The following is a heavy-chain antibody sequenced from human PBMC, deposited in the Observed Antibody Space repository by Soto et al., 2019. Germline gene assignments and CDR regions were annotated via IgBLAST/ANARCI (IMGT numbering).Heavy chain of an antibody. D-gene: IGHD6-13*01. CDR3: AKDRSSSWAFDY. V-gene: IGHV3-30*18. CDR2: ISYDGSNK. Sequence: GGSLRLSCAASGFTFSSYGMHWVRQAPGKGLEWVAVISYDGSNKYYADSVKGRFTISRDNSKNTLYLQMNSLRAEDTAVYYCAKDRSSSWAFDYWGQGTLVTVSS. CDR1: GFTFSSYG. J-gene: IGHJ4*02.